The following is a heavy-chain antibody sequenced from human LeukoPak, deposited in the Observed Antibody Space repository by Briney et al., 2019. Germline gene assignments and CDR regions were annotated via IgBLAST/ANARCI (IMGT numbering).Heavy chain of an antibody. CDR2: ITGSGDST. Sequence: GGSLRLSCAASGITFSSNAMSWVRQAPGKGLEWVSGITGSGDSTFYTESVKGRFTISRDNSKNTLYLEMNSLRAEDTAVYYCAKYLAGGWSYIDCWGQGTLVTVSS. D-gene: IGHD6-19*01. V-gene: IGHV3-23*01. CDR3: AKYLAGGWSYIDC. CDR1: GITFSSNA. J-gene: IGHJ4*02.